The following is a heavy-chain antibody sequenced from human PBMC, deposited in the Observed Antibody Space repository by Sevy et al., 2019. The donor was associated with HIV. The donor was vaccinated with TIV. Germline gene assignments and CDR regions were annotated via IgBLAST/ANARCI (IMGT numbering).Heavy chain of an antibody. D-gene: IGHD2-2*01. CDR1: GFTFSTYW. CDR2: INEDGTEK. J-gene: IGHJ6*02. Sequence: GGSLRLSCAASGFTFSTYWMSWFRQAPGKGLEWVANINEDGTEKFYVDSVKGRFTMSRDNAKNALYLQMNSLRAEDAAVYYCARDNATVSRRGLRYYYYGTDVWGQGTTVTVSS. V-gene: IGHV3-7*01. CDR3: ARDNATVSRRGLRYYYYGTDV.